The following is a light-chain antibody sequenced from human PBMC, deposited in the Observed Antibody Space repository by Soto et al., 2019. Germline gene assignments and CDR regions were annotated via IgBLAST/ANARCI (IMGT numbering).Light chain of an antibody. CDR3: QQSYSTLVT. Sequence: DIQMTQSPSSLSASVGDRVTITCRASQSISSYLNWYQQKPGKAPKLLIYAASSLQSGVPSRFSGSGYETDFTLTISSLQPEDFATYYCQQSYSTLVTFGQGTKLEIK. CDR1: QSISSY. CDR2: AAS. V-gene: IGKV1-39*01. J-gene: IGKJ2*01.